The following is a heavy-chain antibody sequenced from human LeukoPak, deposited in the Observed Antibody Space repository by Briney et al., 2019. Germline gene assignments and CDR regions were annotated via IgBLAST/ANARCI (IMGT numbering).Heavy chain of an antibody. CDR3: VRSLSGYYFDS. CDR2: INHNGNVN. Sequence: GGSLRLSCAASGFTFSSYWMNWARQAPGKGLEWVASINHNGNVNYYVDSVKGRFTISRDNAKNSLYLQMNSLRVEDTAIYYCVRSLSGYYFDSWGQGTLVTVSS. J-gene: IGHJ4*02. D-gene: IGHD3-10*01. V-gene: IGHV3-7*01. CDR1: GFTFSSYW.